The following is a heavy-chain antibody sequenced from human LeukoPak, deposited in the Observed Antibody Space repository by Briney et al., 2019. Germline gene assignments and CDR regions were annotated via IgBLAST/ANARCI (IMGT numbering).Heavy chain of an antibody. CDR1: GYTFTGYY. V-gene: IGHV1-2*02. CDR3: ARGYGNNAKGDWFDP. Sequence: ASVKVSCKASGYTFTGYYMHWVRQAPGQGLEWMGWINPNSGGTNYAQKFQGRVTMTRNTSISTAYMELSSLRSEDTAVYYCARGYGNNAKGDWFDPWGQGTLVTVSS. D-gene: IGHD5-18*01. J-gene: IGHJ5*02. CDR2: INPNSGGT.